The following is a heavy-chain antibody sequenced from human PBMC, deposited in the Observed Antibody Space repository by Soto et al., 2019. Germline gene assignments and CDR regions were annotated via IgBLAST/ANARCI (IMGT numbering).Heavy chain of an antibody. V-gene: IGHV5-51*01. D-gene: IGHD6-19*01. J-gene: IGHJ6*03. CDR3: ARLTQCRLIGAEGDYCHMDV. CDR1: GYNFDTNW. Sequence: GEYLKISCTGSGYNFDTNWIVWVRQMPGKGLVWLGIIYPANSDTRYSPSSQGQVTISVDKSINTACLQWSSLKASDTAMYYCARLTQCRLIGAEGDYCHMDVWGEGTTVTVSS. CDR2: IYPANSDT.